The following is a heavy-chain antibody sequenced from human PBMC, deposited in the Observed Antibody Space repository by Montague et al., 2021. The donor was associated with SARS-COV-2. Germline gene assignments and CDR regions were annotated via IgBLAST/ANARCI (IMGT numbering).Heavy chain of an antibody. D-gene: IGHD1-1*01. V-gene: IGHV4-59*01. CDR1: GGSISSYY. CDR2: VHYTGST. J-gene: IGHJ4*02. Sequence: SETLSLTCEVSGGSISSYYWSWIRQSPGKGLEWIGYVHYTGSTNYNPSLKTRVTLSLDTPKNQFSLKLSSVTAADTAVYYCARAQNTCFIANCENYFEVWGLGALVTVSS. CDR3: ARAQNTCFIANCENYFEV.